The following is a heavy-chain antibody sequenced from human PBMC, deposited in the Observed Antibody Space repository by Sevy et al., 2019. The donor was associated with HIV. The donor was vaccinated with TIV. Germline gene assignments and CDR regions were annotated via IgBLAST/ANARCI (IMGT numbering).Heavy chain of an antibody. J-gene: IGHJ5*02. Sequence: GGSLRLSCAASGFTFSSYWMHWVRQAPGKGLVWVSRINSDGSSTSYADSVKGRFTISRDNAKNTLYLQMNSLRAEDTAVYYRARDLVLMVYAMDNWFDPWGQGTLVTVSS. V-gene: IGHV3-74*01. D-gene: IGHD2-8*01. CDR2: INSDGSST. CDR1: GFTFSSYW. CDR3: ARDLVLMVYAMDNWFDP.